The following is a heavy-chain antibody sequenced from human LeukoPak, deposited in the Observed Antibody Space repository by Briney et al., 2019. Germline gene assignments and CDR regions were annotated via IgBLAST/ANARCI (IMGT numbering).Heavy chain of an antibody. CDR2: IKSKTDGGTT. J-gene: IGHJ4*02. CDR1: GFTFSNAW. Sequence: GGSLRLSCAASGFTFSNAWMSWVRQAPGKGLEWVGRIKSKTDGGTTDYAAPVKGRFTISRDDSKNTLYMKMNSLKTEDTAVYYCSRGYQYYDYVWGSYRYTTGISDYWGQGTLVTVSS. CDR3: SRGYQYYDYVWGSYRYTTGISDY. V-gene: IGHV3-15*01. D-gene: IGHD3-16*02.